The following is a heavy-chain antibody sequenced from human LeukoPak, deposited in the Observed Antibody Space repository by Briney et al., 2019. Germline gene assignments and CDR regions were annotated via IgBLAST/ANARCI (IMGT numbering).Heavy chain of an antibody. CDR1: GGSISSSIYY. J-gene: IGHJ4*02. CDR3: ARDVVVPAAQIDY. Sequence: KPSETLSLTCTVSGGSISSSIYYWGWIRQPPGKGLGWIGSIYYSGSTYYNPSLKSRVTISVDTSKNQFSLKLSSVTAADTPVYYCARDVVVPAAQIDYWGQGTLVTVSS. V-gene: IGHV4-39*07. D-gene: IGHD2-2*01. CDR2: IYYSGST.